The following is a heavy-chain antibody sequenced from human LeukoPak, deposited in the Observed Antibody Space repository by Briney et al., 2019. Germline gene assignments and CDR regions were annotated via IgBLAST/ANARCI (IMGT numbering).Heavy chain of an antibody. D-gene: IGHD3-3*01. CDR3: ARVLLSNYDFWSGYSNWFDP. V-gene: IGHV4-61*05. J-gene: IGHJ5*02. CDR1: GGSISSSSYY. Sequence: PSETLSLTCTVSGGSISSSSYYWGWIRQPPGKGLEWIGYIYYSGSTNYNPSLKSRVTISVDTSKNQFSLKLSSVTAADTAVYYCARVLLSNYDFWSGYSNWFDPWGQGTLGTVSS. CDR2: IYYSGST.